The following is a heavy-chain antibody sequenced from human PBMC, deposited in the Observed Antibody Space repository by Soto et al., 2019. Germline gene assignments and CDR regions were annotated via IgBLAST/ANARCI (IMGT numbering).Heavy chain of an antibody. D-gene: IGHD2-15*01. CDR2: INHSGST. CDR3: ARGPTDCSGGSCYIQNLDY. V-gene: IGHV4-34*01. J-gene: IGHJ4*02. CDR1: GGSFSGYY. Sequence: PSETLSLTCAVYGGSFSGYYWSWIRQPPGKGLEWIGEINHSGSTNYNPSLKSRVTISVDTSKNQFSLKLSSVTAADTAVYYCARGPTDCSGGSCYIQNLDYWGQGTLVTVSS.